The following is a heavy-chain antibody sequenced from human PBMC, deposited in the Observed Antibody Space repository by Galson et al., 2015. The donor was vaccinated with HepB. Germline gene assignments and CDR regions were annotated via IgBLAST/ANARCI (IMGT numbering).Heavy chain of an antibody. Sequence: SLRLSCAASGFTFSSYSMNWVRQAPGKGLEWVSYISSSSSTIYYADSVKGRFTISRDNAKNSLYLQMNSLRAEDTAVYYCARECGSYPYYYYYMDVWGKGTTVTVSS. CDR1: GFTFSSYS. CDR3: ARECGSYPYYYYYMDV. D-gene: IGHD1-26*01. J-gene: IGHJ6*03. V-gene: IGHV3-48*01. CDR2: ISSSSSTI.